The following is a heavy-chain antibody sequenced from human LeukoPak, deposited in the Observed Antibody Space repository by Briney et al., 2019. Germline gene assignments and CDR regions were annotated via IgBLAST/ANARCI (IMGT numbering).Heavy chain of an antibody. V-gene: IGHV3-23*01. CDR1: GFSISSYA. J-gene: IGHJ4*02. CDR3: AKRSGYTTGWFFDF. D-gene: IGHD6-19*01. Sequence: GGSLRLTCAASGFSISSYAMSWVRQAPWKGLEWVSSISGSGDNTYYAESVKGRFTISRDNSKNTLFLQMNSLRAEDTAVFYCAKRSGYTTGWFFDFWGQGTLVTVSS. CDR2: ISGSGDNT.